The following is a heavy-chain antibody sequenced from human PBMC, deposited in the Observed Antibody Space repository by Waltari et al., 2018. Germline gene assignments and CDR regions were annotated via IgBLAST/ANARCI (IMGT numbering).Heavy chain of an antibody. V-gene: IGHV4-39*01. CDR1: GGSISSSGSY. CDR2: ISYSGIT. D-gene: IGHD3-3*02. Sequence: QLQLQESGPGLVKPSETLSLTCTVSGGSISSSGSYWGWIRQPPGKGLEWIGSISYSGITYYNTSLMSRVTISVDTSKNQFSLKLTSVIAAEKAVFYCARFSKSANWIDPWGQGTLVTVSS. CDR3: ARFSKSANWIDP. J-gene: IGHJ5*02.